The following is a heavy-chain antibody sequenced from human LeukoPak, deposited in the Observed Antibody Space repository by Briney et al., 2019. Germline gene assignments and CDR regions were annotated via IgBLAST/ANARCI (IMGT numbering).Heavy chain of an antibody. Sequence: ASVTVSCTTSGYTFIFYDINWVRQAPGQGLEWMGWMKSNSGDTHFAQKFQGRLTTTRNTSISTAFMELSSLRAEDTAVYYCARGEYSSSWYPFDYWGQGSLVTVSS. CDR3: ARGEYSSSWYPFDY. CDR2: MKSNSGDT. CDR1: GYTFIFYD. D-gene: IGHD6-13*01. J-gene: IGHJ4*02. V-gene: IGHV1-8*01.